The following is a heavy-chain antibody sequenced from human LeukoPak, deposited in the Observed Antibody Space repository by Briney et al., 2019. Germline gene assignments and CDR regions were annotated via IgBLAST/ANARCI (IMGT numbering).Heavy chain of an antibody. CDR1: GGSIDTGSYY. Sequence: SETLSLTYTVSGGSIDTGSYYWSWIRQPAGKGLEWIGHIYTNGRTNYNPSLKSRVTISVDTSKSQFSLNLSSVTAADTAVYYCARDHPRLGSGIPIIWGQGTLVTVSS. CDR2: IYTNGRT. V-gene: IGHV4-61*09. J-gene: IGHJ4*02. CDR3: ARDHPRLGSGIPII. D-gene: IGHD2-15*01.